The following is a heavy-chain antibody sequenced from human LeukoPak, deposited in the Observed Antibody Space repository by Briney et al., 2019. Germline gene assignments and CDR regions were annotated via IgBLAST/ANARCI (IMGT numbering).Heavy chain of an antibody. Sequence: SETLSLTCTVSGGSISSYYWSWIRQPPGKGLEWIGYIYYSGSTNYNPSLKSRVTISVDTSKNQFSLKLSSVTAADTAVYYCARVGDCSSTSCYGTGRWFDPWGQGTLVTVSS. D-gene: IGHD2-2*01. V-gene: IGHV4-59*08. CDR2: IYYSGST. CDR3: ARVGDCSSTSCYGTGRWFDP. J-gene: IGHJ5*02. CDR1: GGSISSYY.